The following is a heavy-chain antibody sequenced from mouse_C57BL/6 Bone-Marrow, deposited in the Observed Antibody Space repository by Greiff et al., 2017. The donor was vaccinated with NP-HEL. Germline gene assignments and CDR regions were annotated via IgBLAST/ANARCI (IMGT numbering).Heavy chain of an antibody. CDR2: ISDGGSYT. Sequence: VQLVESGGGLVKPGGSLKLSCAASGFTFSSYAMSWVRQTPEKRLEWVATISDGGSYTYYPDNVKGRFTISRDNAKNNLYLQMSHLKSEDTAMYYCARPYDGYYVWFAYWGQGTLVTVSA. CDR1: GFTFSSYA. D-gene: IGHD2-3*01. V-gene: IGHV5-4*01. CDR3: ARPYDGYYVWFAY. J-gene: IGHJ3*01.